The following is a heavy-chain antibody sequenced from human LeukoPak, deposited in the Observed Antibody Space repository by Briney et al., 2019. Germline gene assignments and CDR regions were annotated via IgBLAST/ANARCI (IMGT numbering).Heavy chain of an antibody. Sequence: GGSLRLSCAASGFTFSTYSMNWVRQAPGKGLEWVSSISVSSNYIYYADSVKGRFTISRDNSKNTLYLQMNSLRAEDTAVYYCARLNLGYGYFLEATKRDYWGQGTLVTVSS. D-gene: IGHD5-18*01. V-gene: IGHV3-21*01. J-gene: IGHJ4*02. CDR2: ISVSSNYI. CDR1: GFTFSTYS. CDR3: ARLNLGYGYFLEATKRDY.